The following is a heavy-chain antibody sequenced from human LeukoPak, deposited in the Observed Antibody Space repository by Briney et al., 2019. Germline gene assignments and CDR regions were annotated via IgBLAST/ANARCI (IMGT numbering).Heavy chain of an antibody. CDR1: GFTFSDHY. D-gene: IGHD2-21*01. CDR3: ARGFRAFDI. V-gene: IGHV3-72*01. J-gene: IGHJ3*02. Sequence: PGGSLRLSCAASGFTFSDHYMDWVRQAPGKGLEWVGRSRNKANSYTTEYAASVKGRFTISRDDPQNSLYLQMNSLKTEDTAVYYCARGFRAFDIWGQGTMVTVSS. CDR2: SRNKANSYTT.